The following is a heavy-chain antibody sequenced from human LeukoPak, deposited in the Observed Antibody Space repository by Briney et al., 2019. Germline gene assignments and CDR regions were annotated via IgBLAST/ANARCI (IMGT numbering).Heavy chain of an antibody. CDR1: GFTVSSNY. J-gene: IGHJ6*02. Sequence: PGGSLGLSCAASGFTVSSNYMSWVRQAPGKGLEWGSVIYSGGSTYYADSVKGRFTISRDNAKNSLYLQMNSLRAEDTAVYYCAREGGYQYYYAMDVWGQGTTVTVSS. V-gene: IGHV3-53*01. CDR2: IYSGGST. CDR3: AREGGYQYYYAMDV. D-gene: IGHD3-16*01.